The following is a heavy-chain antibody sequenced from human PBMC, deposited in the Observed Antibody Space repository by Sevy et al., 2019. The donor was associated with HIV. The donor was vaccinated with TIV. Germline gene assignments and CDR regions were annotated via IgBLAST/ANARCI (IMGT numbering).Heavy chain of an antibody. CDR1: GFTVSNYS. J-gene: IGHJ4*02. CDR2: ISSSSTYI. D-gene: IGHD3-16*02. V-gene: IGHV3-21*01. Sequence: GGSLRLSCAASGFTVSNYSMNWVRQAPGKGLEWVSSISSSSTYIYYADSVKVRFTISRDDAKNSLFLQMNSLRAEDTAVYYCARDGGHDYVWGSFRYAGPSPADYWGQGTLVTVSS. CDR3: ARDGGHDYVWGSFRYAGPSPADY.